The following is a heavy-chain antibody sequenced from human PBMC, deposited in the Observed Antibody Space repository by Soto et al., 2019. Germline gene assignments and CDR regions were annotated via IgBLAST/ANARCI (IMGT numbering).Heavy chain of an antibody. CDR1: GFTFSTYG. CDR2: IWYDGSNK. CDR3: ARDNGGYYDILTGYPAYYYYGMDV. Sequence: GGSLRLSCAASGFTFSTYGMHWVRQAPGKGLEWVAVIWYDGSNKYYADSVKGRFTISRDNSKNTLYLQMNSLRAEDTAVYYCARDNGGYYDILTGYPAYYYYGMDVWGQGTTVTVSS. V-gene: IGHV3-33*01. D-gene: IGHD3-9*01. J-gene: IGHJ6*02.